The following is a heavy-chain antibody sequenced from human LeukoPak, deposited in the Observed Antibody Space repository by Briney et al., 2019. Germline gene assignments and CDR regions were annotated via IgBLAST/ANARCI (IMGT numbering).Heavy chain of an antibody. D-gene: IGHD6-19*01. V-gene: IGHV4-59*01. J-gene: IGHJ4*02. Sequence: PSETLSLTCTVSVGSIRSYYCTWIRQPPAKGLEWIGDIYYSARTNYNPSLKSRVTMSVDTSKTQLSLNLISVTAADTAVYYCDGPAAGRYDSWGQGTLVTVSS. CDR1: VGSIRSYY. CDR3: DGPAAGRYDS. CDR2: IYYSART.